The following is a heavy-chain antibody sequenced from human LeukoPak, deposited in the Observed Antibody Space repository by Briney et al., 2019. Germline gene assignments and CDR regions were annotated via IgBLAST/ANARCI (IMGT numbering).Heavy chain of an antibody. CDR3: ARVGSTSGYYVD. J-gene: IGHJ4*02. D-gene: IGHD3-22*01. CDR2: IYYSGDT. V-gene: IGHV4-39*07. CDR1: GGSVSDINYF. Sequence: SETLSLTCTVSGGSVSDINYFWGWIRQPPGKGLEWIGSIYYSGDTYYNPSLKSRVTISIDKSKNQFSLKLSSVTAADTAVYHCARVGSTSGYYVDWGQGTLVTVSS.